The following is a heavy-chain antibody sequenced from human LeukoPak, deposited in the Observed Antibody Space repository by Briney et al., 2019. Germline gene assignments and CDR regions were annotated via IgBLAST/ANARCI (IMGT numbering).Heavy chain of an antibody. CDR1: GFTFSSYA. CDR2: ISGSGGST. CDR3: ANRPEPPSHLDY. V-gene: IGHV3-23*01. Sequence: GGSLRLSCAASGFTFSSYAMSWVRQAPGKELEWVSAISGSGGSTYYADSVKGRFTISRDNSKNTLYLQMNSLRAEDTAVYYCANRPEPPSHLDYWGQGTLVTVSS. J-gene: IGHJ4*02. D-gene: IGHD1-14*01.